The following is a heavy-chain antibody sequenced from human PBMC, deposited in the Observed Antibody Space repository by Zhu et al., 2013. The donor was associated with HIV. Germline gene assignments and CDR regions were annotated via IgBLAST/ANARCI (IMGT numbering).Heavy chain of an antibody. CDR1: LSELS. J-gene: IGHJ4*02. V-gene: IGHV1-24*01. Sequence: LSELSIHGCDRLLEKGLSGWPVFDPEEGETTYAQRLQGRVAMTVDTSADTSYMQLSSLRSEDTALYYCATTYSGKYLTNWGQGTLVTVSS. D-gene: IGHD1-26*01. CDR3: ATTYSGKYLTN. CDR2: FDPEEGET.